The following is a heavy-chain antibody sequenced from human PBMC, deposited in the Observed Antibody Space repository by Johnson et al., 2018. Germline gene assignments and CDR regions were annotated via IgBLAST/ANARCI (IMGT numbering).Heavy chain of an antibody. CDR1: GFTFSRHW. D-gene: IGHD1/OR15-1a*01. V-gene: IGHV3-74*01. CDR2: IKYDGSGT. Sequence: VQLVESGGGLVQPGGSXRLSCAASGFTFSRHWMHWVRPGPGKGLVWVSRIKYDGSGTGYADSVKGRFTISRDNAKNPVYRQMNSLRAEDTAVYYCAREWNTGFDIWGQGTMATVSS. CDR3: AREWNTGFDI. J-gene: IGHJ3*02.